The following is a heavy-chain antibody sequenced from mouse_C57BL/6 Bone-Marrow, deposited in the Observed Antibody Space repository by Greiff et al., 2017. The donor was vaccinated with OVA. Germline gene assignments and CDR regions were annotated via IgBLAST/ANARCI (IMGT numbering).Heavy chain of an antibody. J-gene: IGHJ4*01. V-gene: IGHV7-1*01. CDR2: SRNKANDYTT. CDR1: GFTFSDFY. Sequence: EVKLVESGGGLVQSGRSLRLSCATSGFTFSDFYMEWVRQAPGKGLEWIAASRNKANDYTTEYSASVKGRFIVSRDTSQSILYLQMNALRAEDTAIYYCAREDGLGRGAMDYWGQGTSVTVSS. D-gene: IGHD4-1*01. CDR3: AREDGLGRGAMDY.